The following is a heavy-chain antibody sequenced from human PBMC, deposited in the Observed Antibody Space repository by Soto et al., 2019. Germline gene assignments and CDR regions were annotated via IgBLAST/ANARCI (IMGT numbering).Heavy chain of an antibody. D-gene: IGHD3-10*01. CDR2: IYYSGST. CDR3: ARARMVRGIIYYYGMDV. J-gene: IGHJ6*02. V-gene: IGHV4-31*03. Sequence: SETLSLTCTVSGGSISSDGNYWSWIRQHPGKGLEWIGYIYYSGSTNYNPSLKSRVTISVDTSKNQFSLKLNSMTAADTAVYYCARARMVRGIIYYYGMDVWGQGTTVTVSS. CDR1: GGSISSDGNY.